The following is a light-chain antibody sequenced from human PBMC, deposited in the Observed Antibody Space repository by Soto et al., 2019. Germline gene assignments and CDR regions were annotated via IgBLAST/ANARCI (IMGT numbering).Light chain of an antibody. CDR3: QQYYSYPS. CDR2: AAS. V-gene: IGKV1-8*01. Sequence: AIQMTQSPSSLSASTGDRVTITCRVSQGISSYLAWYQQKPGKAPKLLIYAASTLQSGVPSRFSGSGSGTDFTLTISCLKYEDFATYYCQQYYSYPSFGQGTKVHIK. J-gene: IGKJ1*01. CDR1: QGISSY.